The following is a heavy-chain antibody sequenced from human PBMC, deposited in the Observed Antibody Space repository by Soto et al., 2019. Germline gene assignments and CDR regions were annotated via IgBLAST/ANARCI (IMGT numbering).Heavy chain of an antibody. CDR1: GYSFTSYW. D-gene: IGHD3-9*01. J-gene: IGHJ4*02. CDR2: IYPGDSDT. V-gene: IGHV5-51*01. Sequence: GESLKISCKGSGYSFTSYWIGWVRQMPGKGLEWMGIIYPGDSDTRYSPSFQGQVTISAGESISTAYLQWSSLKASDTAMYYCARTPLYDILTGYHAYYFDYWGQGTLVTVSS. CDR3: ARTPLYDILTGYHAYYFDY.